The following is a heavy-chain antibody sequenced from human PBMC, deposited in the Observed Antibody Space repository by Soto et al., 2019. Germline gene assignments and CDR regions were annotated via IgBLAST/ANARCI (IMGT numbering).Heavy chain of an antibody. V-gene: IGHV1-69*13. CDR2: IIPIFGTA. J-gene: IGHJ3*02. D-gene: IGHD5-18*01. CDR1: GGTFSSYA. CDR3: ARERGEDTAMAYDAFDI. Sequence: ASVKVSCKASGGTFSSYAISWVRQAPGQGLEWMGGIIPIFGTANYAQKFQGRVTITADESTSTAYMELSSLRSEDTAVYYCARERGEDTAMAYDAFDIWGQGTMVTVSS.